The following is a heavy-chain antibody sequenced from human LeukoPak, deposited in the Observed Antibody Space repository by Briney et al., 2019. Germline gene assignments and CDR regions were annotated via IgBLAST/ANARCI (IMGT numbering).Heavy chain of an antibody. CDR1: GGSFSGYY. J-gene: IGHJ5*02. CDR3: EDGIRYCSGGSCGGWFDP. CDR2: INHSGSN. V-gene: IGHV4-34*01. D-gene: IGHD2-15*01. Sequence: SETLSLTCAVYGGSFSGYYWSWIRQPPGKGLEWIGEINHSGSNNYNPSLKSRVTISVDTSKNQFSLKLSSVTAADTVFYQAEDGIRYCSGGSCGGWFDPWGQGTLVTVSS.